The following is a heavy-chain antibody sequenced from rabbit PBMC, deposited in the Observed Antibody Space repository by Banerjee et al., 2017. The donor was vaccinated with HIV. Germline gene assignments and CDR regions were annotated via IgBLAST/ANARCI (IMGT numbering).Heavy chain of an antibody. D-gene: IGHD8-1*01. V-gene: IGHV1S47*01. J-gene: IGHJ4*01. CDR3: ARGGSSDGLNL. Sequence: QQQLEESGGGLVKPGGTLTLTCKASGFDFSSNAMCWVRQAPGKGPEWIACIYNGDGSTYYASWAKGRFTISKTSSTTVTLQITSLTAADTATYFCARGGSSDGLNLWGPGTLVT. CDR1: GFDFSSNA. CDR2: IYNGDGST.